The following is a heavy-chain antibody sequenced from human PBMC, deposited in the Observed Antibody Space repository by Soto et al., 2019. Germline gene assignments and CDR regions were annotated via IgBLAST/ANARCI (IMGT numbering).Heavy chain of an antibody. J-gene: IGHJ6*02. Sequence: GASVKVSCKASGYTFTGYYMHWVRQAPGQGLEWMGWINPNSGGTNYAQKFQGWVTMTRDTSISTAYMELSRLRSDDTAVYYCARGGLAGTYYYYGMDVWGQGTTVTVS. V-gene: IGHV1-2*04. CDR1: GYTFTGYY. D-gene: IGHD1-1*01. CDR2: INPNSGGT. CDR3: ARGGLAGTYYYYGMDV.